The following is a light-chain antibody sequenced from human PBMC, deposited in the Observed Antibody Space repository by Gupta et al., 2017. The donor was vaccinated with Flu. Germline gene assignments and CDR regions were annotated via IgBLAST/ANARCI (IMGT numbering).Light chain of an antibody. J-gene: IGLJ1*01. Sequence: SSDVGSYNLVSWYQQYPGKDPKLMIYEGSKRPSGVSNRFSGSKSGNTAALTISRLQADDEADYYCCSYAGSGTYYVFGTGTKVTVL. CDR3: CSYAGSGTYYV. CDR2: EGS. V-gene: IGLV2-23*01. CDR1: SSDVGSYNL.